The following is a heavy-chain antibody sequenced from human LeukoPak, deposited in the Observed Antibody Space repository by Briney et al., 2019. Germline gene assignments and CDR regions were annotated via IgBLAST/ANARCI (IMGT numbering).Heavy chain of an antibody. Sequence: ASVKVSCKASGGTFSSYAISWVRQAPGQGLEWMGRIIPIFGTASYAQKFQGRVTITTDESTSAAYMELSSLRSEDTAVYYCASHYGSGSQNRYNWFDPWGQGTLVTVSS. V-gene: IGHV1-69*05. D-gene: IGHD3-10*01. CDR1: GGTFSSYA. J-gene: IGHJ5*02. CDR3: ASHYGSGSQNRYNWFDP. CDR2: IIPIFGTA.